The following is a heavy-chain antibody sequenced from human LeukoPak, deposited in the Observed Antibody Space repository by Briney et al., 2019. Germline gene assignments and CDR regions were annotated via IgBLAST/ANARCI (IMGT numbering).Heavy chain of an antibody. J-gene: IGHJ3*02. D-gene: IGHD5-18*01. Sequence: GGSLRLSCAASGFTFSSYSMNLVRQAPGKGLEWVSSISSSSSYIYYADSVKGRFTISRDNAKNSLYLQMNSLRAEDTAVYYCARARGYSYGSGAFDIWGQGTMVTVSS. CDR3: ARARGYSYGSGAFDI. CDR2: ISSSSSYI. CDR1: GFTFSSYS. V-gene: IGHV3-21*01.